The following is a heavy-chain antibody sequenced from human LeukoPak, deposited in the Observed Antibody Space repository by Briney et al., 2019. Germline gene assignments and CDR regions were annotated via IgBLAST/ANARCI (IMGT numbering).Heavy chain of an antibody. J-gene: IGHJ3*02. CDR2: ISSSTTTI. Sequence: GGSLRLSCAASGFTFSRFSLNWVRQAPGKGPEWVSYISSSTTTIYYADSVKGRFTISRDNAKNSLYLQMSSLRAEDTAVYYCARDFWSGYYTGAFDIWGQGTMVTVSS. CDR1: GFTFSRFS. V-gene: IGHV3-48*04. D-gene: IGHD3-3*01. CDR3: ARDFWSGYYTGAFDI.